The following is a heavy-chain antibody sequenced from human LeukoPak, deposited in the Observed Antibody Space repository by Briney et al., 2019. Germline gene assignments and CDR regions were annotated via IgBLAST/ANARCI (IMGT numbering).Heavy chain of an antibody. Sequence: SETLSLTCTVSGGSISSGGYYWSWIRQHPGKGLEWIGYIYYSGSTYYNPSLKSRVTISVDTSKTQFSLKLSSVTAADTAVYYCAREVVPAAQDYYYGMDVWGQGTTVTVSS. V-gene: IGHV4-31*03. CDR2: IYYSGST. CDR3: AREVVPAAQDYYYGMDV. J-gene: IGHJ6*02. CDR1: GGSISSGGYY. D-gene: IGHD2-2*01.